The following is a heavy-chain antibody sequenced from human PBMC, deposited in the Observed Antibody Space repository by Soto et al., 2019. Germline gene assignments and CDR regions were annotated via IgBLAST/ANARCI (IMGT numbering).Heavy chain of an antibody. CDR3: ARDRGSNYEGGGGDYYYGTDV. D-gene: IGHD4-4*01. Sequence: PEGSLRLSCAASGFTFSSYAMHWVRQAPGKGLEWVAVISYDGSNKYYADSVKGRFTISRDNSKNTLYLQMNSLRAEDTAVYYCARDRGSNYEGGGGDYYYGTDVWGQGTTVTVSS. J-gene: IGHJ6*02. CDR1: GFTFSSYA. V-gene: IGHV3-30-3*01. CDR2: ISYDGSNK.